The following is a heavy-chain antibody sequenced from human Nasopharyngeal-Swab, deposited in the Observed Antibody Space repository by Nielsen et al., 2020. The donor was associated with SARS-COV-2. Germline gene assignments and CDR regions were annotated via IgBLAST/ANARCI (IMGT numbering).Heavy chain of an antibody. D-gene: IGHD1-26*01. Sequence: WIRQPPGKGLEWVANIKQDESEKYYVDSVKGRFTVSRDNAKKSLYLQMNSLRAEDTAVYYCARRISGGYDPWAREPWSPSPQ. J-gene: IGHJ5*02. V-gene: IGHV3-7*03. CDR2: IKQDESEK. CDR3: ARRISGGYDP.